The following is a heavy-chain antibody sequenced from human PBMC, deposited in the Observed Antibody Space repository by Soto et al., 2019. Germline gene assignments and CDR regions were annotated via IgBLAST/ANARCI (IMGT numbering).Heavy chain of an antibody. V-gene: IGHV3-33*01. Sequence: QVQLVESGGGVVQPGRSLRLSCAASGFTFSSYGMHWVRQAPGKGLEWVAVIWYDGSNKYYADSVKGRFTISRDNSKNTLYLQMNRLRAEDTAVYYCARDHGYFDLWGRGTLVTVSS. J-gene: IGHJ2*01. CDR1: GFTFSSYG. CDR3: ARDHGYFDL. CDR2: IWYDGSNK.